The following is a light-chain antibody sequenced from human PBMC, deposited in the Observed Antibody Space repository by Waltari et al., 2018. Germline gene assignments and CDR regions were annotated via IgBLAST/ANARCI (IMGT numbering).Light chain of an antibody. V-gene: IGLV2-14*01. J-gene: IGLJ1*01. CDR1: SSDVGAYNF. CDR3: SSHPTRPSPGV. CDR2: EVS. Sequence: QSALTQPASVSGSPGQSITISCTGTSSDVGAYNFVSWYQQHPGKAPHHIISEVSERPPGVSNRFTGPKSDNTASLTISGLQAEDEADYSCSSHPTRPSPGVFGAGTKVTVL.